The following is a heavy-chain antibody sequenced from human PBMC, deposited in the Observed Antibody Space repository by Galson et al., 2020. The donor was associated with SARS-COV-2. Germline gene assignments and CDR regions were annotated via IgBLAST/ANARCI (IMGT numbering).Heavy chain of an antibody. D-gene: IGHD5-18*01. CDR3: ARIYNYGYFDY. CDR1: GGSISSHY. Sequence: ETSETLSLTCTVSGGSISSHYWNWIRQPAGKGLEWIGRIYSSGSTNYNPSLKSRVTMSVDTSKNQFSLKLSSVTAADTAVYYCARIYNYGYFDYWGQGTLVTVSS. V-gene: IGHV4-4*07. CDR2: IYSSGST. J-gene: IGHJ4*02.